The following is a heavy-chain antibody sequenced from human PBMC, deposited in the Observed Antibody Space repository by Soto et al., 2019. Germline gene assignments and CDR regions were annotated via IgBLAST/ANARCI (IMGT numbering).Heavy chain of an antibody. D-gene: IGHD1-26*01. J-gene: IGHJ4*02. CDR2: INAGNGNT. CDR3: ARVAIVGLLDY. V-gene: IGHV1-3*01. Sequence: QVQLVQSGAEVKKPGASVKVSCKASGYTFTSYAMHWVRQAPGQRLEWMGWINAGNGNTKYSQKFQGRVTITRDTAASTVDMELSSLRSEDTAVYYCARVAIVGLLDYWGQGTLVTVSS. CDR1: GYTFTSYA.